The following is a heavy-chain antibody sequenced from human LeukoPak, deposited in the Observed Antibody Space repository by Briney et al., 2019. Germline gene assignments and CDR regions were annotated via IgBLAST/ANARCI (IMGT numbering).Heavy chain of an antibody. CDR2: MNPNSGNT. V-gene: IGHV1-8*01. CDR3: ARTSSGWYGGSFDP. Sequence: ASVKVSCKASGYTFTSYDIHWVRQATGQGLEWMGWMNPNSGNTGYAQKFQGRVTMTRNTSISTAYMELSSLRCEDTAVYYCARTSSGWYGGSFDPWGQGTLVTVSS. D-gene: IGHD6-19*01. J-gene: IGHJ5*02. CDR1: GYTFTSYD.